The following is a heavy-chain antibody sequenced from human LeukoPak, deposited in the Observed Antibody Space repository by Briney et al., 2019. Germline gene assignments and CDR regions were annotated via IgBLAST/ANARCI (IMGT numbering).Heavy chain of an antibody. Sequence: PGGSLRLSCAASGFTFSSYEMNRVRQAPGKGLEWVSYISESSSTIYYADSVKGRFTISRDNAKNSLYLQMNRLRVEDTAVYYCARDRSCYYRWFDPWGQGTLVTVSS. CDR2: ISESSSTI. V-gene: IGHV3-48*03. CDR3: ARDRSCYYRWFDP. CDR1: GFTFSSYE. J-gene: IGHJ5*02. D-gene: IGHD1-26*01.